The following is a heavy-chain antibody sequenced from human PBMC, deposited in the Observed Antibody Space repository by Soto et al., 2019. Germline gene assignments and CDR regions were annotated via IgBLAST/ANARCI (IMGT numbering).Heavy chain of an antibody. J-gene: IGHJ4*02. CDR3: ARRTTVETGNY. V-gene: IGHV1-18*01. CDR2: ISAYNGNT. CDR1: GYTFTSYG. Sequence: QVQLVQSGAEVKKPGASVKVSCKASGYTFTSYGFTWVRQAPGQGLEWMGWISAYNGNTNYAQNLQGRVTMTTDTHTSSACMALRSLRSDDTAVYDCARRTTVETGNYWGQGTLVTFSP. D-gene: IGHD4-17*01.